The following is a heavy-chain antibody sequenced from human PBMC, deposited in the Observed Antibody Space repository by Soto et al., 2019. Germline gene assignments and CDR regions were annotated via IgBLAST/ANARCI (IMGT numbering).Heavy chain of an antibody. CDR3: ARSLPGIAVAGNMDV. J-gene: IGHJ6*02. D-gene: IGHD6-19*01. V-gene: IGHV4-59*01. Sequence: SETLSLTCTVSGGSISSYYWSWIRQPPGKGLEWIGYIYYSGSTNYNPSLKSRVTISVGTSKNQFSLKLSSVTAADTAVYYCARSLPGIAVAGNMDVWGQGTTVTVSS. CDR1: GGSISSYY. CDR2: IYYSGST.